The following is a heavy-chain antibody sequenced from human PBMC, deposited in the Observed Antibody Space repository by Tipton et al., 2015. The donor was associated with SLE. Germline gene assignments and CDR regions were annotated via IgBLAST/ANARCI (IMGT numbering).Heavy chain of an antibody. D-gene: IGHD6-19*01. J-gene: IGHJ2*01. CDR1: GGSISSSSYY. CDR3: ARDRASGWYEGFDL. Sequence: TLSLTCTVSGGSISSSSYYWGWIRQPPGKGLEWIGSIYYSGSTDYNPPLKSRVTISVDTSKNQFSLKLSSVTAADTAVYYCARDRASGWYEGFDLWGRGTLVTVSS. CDR2: IYYSGST. V-gene: IGHV4-39*07.